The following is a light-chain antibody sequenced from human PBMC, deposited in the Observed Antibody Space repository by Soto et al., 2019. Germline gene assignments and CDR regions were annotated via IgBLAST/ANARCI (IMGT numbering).Light chain of an antibody. CDR3: QPYNNWPLT. CDR1: QSVSNN. CDR2: GSS. J-gene: IGKJ4*01. V-gene: IGKV3-15*01. Sequence: EIVMTQSPATLSVSPGERVTLSWSSSQSVSNNLVWYQQKPGQAPRLLMYGSSIRATGIPARFSGSRSGPEFTLTINSLQSEDFAIYYCQPYNNWPLTFSGGTKV.